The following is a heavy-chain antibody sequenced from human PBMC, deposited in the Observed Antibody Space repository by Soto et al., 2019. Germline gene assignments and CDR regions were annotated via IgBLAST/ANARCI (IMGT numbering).Heavy chain of an antibody. D-gene: IGHD3-22*01. V-gene: IGHV3-23*01. CDR2: ISGSGGST. CDR1: GFTFSSYA. J-gene: IGHJ4*02. CDR3: AKEPHTSITMIVVVYFDY. Sequence: GGSLRLSCAASGFTFSSYAMSWVRQAPGKGLEWVSAISGSGGSTYYADSVKGRFTISRDNSKNTLYLQMNSLRAEDTAVYYCAKEPHTSITMIVVVYFDYWGQGTLVTVSS.